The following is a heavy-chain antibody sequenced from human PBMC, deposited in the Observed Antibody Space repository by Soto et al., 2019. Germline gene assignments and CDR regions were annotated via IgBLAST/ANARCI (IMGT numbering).Heavy chain of an antibody. Sequence: SGPTLVNPTQTLTLTCTFSGFSLSTSGVGVGWIRQPPGKALEWLALIYWDDDKRYSPSLKSRLTITKDTSKNQVVLTMTNMDPVDTATYYCAQVKVVPAAAIFDYRGQGTLVTVSS. CDR1: GFSLSTSGVG. CDR2: IYWDDDK. D-gene: IGHD2-2*01. J-gene: IGHJ4*02. CDR3: AQVKVVPAAAIFDY. V-gene: IGHV2-5*02.